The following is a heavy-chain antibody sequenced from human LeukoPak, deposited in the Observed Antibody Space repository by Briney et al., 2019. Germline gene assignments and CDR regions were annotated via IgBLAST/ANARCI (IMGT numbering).Heavy chain of an antibody. CDR3: AKEGRGIAAAGFYYYYGMDV. D-gene: IGHD6-13*01. CDR1: GDSVSSNSAA. Sequence: SQTLSLTCAISGDSVSSNSAAWNWIRQPPSRGLEWLGRTYYRSKWYNDYAVSVKSRITINPDTSKNQFSLQLNSVTPEDTAVYYCAKEGRGIAAAGFYYYYGMDVWGQGTTVTVSS. V-gene: IGHV6-1*01. CDR2: TYYRSKWYN. J-gene: IGHJ6*02.